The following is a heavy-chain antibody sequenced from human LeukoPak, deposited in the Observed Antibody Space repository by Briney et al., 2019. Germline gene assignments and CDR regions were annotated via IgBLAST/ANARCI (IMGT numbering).Heavy chain of an antibody. V-gene: IGHV4-61*02. CDR1: GGSISSGSYY. CDR2: IYTSGST. J-gene: IGHJ4*02. CDR3: ARGRRPYYFDY. Sequence: SQTLSLTCTVSGGSISSGSYYWSWIRQPAGKGLEWIGRIYTSGSTNYNPSLKSRVTISVDTSKNQFSLELSSVTAADTAVYYCARGRRPYYFDYWGQGTLVTVSS.